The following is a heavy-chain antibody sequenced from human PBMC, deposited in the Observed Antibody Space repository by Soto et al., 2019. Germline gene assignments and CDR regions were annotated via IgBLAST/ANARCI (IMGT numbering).Heavy chain of an antibody. J-gene: IGHJ4*02. CDR1: GGSIDSYY. CDR3: ARTRYGHGGFFDY. V-gene: IGHV4-59*01. D-gene: IGHD5-18*01. CDR2: ISYTGST. Sequence: LSLTCTVSGGSIDSYYWSWIRQPPGKGLEWISYISYTGSTKNSPSLKSRVTISVDASKNQFALKLYSVTAADTAVYYCARTRYGHGGFFDYWGRGPLVTVSS.